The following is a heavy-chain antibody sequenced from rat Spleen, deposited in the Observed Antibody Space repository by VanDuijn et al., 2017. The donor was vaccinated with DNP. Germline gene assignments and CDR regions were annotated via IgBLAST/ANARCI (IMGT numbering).Heavy chain of an antibody. CDR2: INNAGTT. CDR3: ARGRYNSNNWFAY. D-gene: IGHD1-4*01. V-gene: IGHV3-3*01. J-gene: IGHJ3*01. CDR1: GYSITSGFR. Sequence: EVQLQESGPGLVKPSQSLSLTCSVTGYSITSGFRWTWIRKFPGNKLEWMGYINNAGTTNYNPSLKSRISITRDTSKNQFFLQVNSVTTDDTATYSCARGRYNSNNWFAYWGQGTLVTVSS.